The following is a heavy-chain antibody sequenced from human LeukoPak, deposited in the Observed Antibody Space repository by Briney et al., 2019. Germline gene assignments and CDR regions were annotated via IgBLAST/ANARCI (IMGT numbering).Heavy chain of an antibody. CDR2: INPSGGST. CDR1: GYSFTNYY. J-gene: IGHJ3*02. Sequence: ASVKVSCKASGYSFTNYYMHWVRQAPGQGLEWMGTINPSGGSTSYAQKFQGRVTMTRDTSTSTVYMNLSSLRSEDTAVYYCARRRVPAAIVTQGSDDAFDIWGQGTMVTVSS. CDR3: ARRRVPAAIVTQGSDDAFDI. D-gene: IGHD2-2*02. V-gene: IGHV1-46*01.